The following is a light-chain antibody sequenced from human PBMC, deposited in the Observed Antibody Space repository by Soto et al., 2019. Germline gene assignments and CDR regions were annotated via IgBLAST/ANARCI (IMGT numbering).Light chain of an antibody. Sequence: QSVLTQPPSVSAAPGQKVTISCSGSSSNIGNNYVSWYRQLPGTAPKLLIYDNNKRPSGIPDRFSGSKSGTSATLGITGLQTGDEADYFCGTWDTSLSAWVFGGGTKVTVL. CDR2: DNN. CDR1: SSNIGNNY. CDR3: GTWDTSLSAWV. V-gene: IGLV1-51*01. J-gene: IGLJ3*02.